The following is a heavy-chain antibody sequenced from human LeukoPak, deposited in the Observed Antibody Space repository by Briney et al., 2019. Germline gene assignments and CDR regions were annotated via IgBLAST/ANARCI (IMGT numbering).Heavy chain of an antibody. V-gene: IGHV4-34*01. Sequence: SETLSLTCAVYGGSFSGYYWSWIRQPPGKGLEWIGEINHSGSTNYNPSLESRVTISVDTSKNQFSLKLSSVTAADTAVYYCARVDLGSYFDYWGQGTLVTVSS. CDR3: ARVDLGSYFDY. CDR2: INHSGST. J-gene: IGHJ4*02. CDR1: GGSFSGYY.